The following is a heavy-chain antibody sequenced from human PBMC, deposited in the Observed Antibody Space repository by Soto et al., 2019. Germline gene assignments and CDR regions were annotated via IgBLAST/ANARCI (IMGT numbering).Heavy chain of an antibody. D-gene: IGHD4-17*01. CDR3: AHRRGYGVFDAYDI. CDR2: ISRDGYDI. V-gene: IGHV3-23*01. J-gene: IGHJ3*02. CDR1: GFTFSTYA. Sequence: GGSLRLSCAASGFTFSTYAMSWVRQAPGKGLEWVSAISRDGYDIYYADSVKGRFTISRDNSRQMLFLQMHSLRPDDTAVYYCAHRRGYGVFDAYDIWGQGAMVTVSS.